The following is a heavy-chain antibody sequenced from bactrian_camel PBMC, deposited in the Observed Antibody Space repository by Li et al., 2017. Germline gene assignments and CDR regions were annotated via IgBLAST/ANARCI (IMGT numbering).Heavy chain of an antibody. CDR3: AVAVVPNTSYEYNY. J-gene: IGHJ4*01. CDR2: MDSSGGTT. CDR1: GFTLTNYW. D-gene: IGHD2*01. V-gene: IGHV3S25*01. Sequence: QLVESGGGLVHPGGSLRVSCAASGFTLTNYWMNWVRQAPGKGLEWVSVMDSSGGTTYYADSLKGRFTISSAGNTVYLQVNSLKSEDTALYYCAVAVVPNTSYEYNYWGQGTQVTVS.